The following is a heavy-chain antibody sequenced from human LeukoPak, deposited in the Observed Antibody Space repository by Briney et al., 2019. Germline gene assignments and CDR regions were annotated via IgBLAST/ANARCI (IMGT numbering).Heavy chain of an antibody. J-gene: IGHJ4*02. CDR1: GYTFTSYA. CDR2: INTNTGNP. V-gene: IGHV7-4-1*02. D-gene: IGHD3-9*01. Sequence: ASVKVSCKASGYTFTSYAMNWVRQAPGQGLEWMGWINTNTGNPTYAQGFTGRFVFSLDTSVSTAYLQISSLKAEDTAVYYCAREDYDILTGLLYYFDYWGQGTLVTVSS. CDR3: AREDYDILTGLLYYFDY.